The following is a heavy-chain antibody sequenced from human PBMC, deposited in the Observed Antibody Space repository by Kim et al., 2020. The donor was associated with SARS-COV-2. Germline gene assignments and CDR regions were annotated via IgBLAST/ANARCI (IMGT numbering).Heavy chain of an antibody. CDR3: ARGDESSTVTTPPYY. J-gene: IGHJ4*02. CDR1: GGTFSSYA. D-gene: IGHD4-17*01. Sequence: SVKVSCKASGGTFSSYAISWVRQAPGQGLEWMGGIIPIFGTANYAQKFQGRVTITADESTSTAYMELSSLRSEDTAVYYCARGDESSTVTTPPYYWGQGTLVTVSS. V-gene: IGHV1-69*13. CDR2: IIPIFGTA.